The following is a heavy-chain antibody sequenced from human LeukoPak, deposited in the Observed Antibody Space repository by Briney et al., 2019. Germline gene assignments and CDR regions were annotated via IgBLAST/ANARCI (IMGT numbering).Heavy chain of an antibody. D-gene: IGHD1-26*01. CDR1: GFTVSSNY. CDR3: ARDDLRYSGSYPDPTGMDV. CDR2: IYSGGST. Sequence: GGSLRLSCAASGFTVSSNYMNWVRQAPGKGLEWVSVIYSGGSTYYADSVKGRFTISRDNSKNTLYLQMNSLRAEDTAVYYCARDDLRYSGSYPDPTGMDVWGQGTTVTVSS. J-gene: IGHJ6*02. V-gene: IGHV3-66*01.